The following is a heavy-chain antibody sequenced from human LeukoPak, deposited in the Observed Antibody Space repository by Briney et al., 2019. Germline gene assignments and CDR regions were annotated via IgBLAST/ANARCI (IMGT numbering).Heavy chain of an antibody. J-gene: IGHJ5*02. CDR1: GGSISSYY. CDR3: ARDLVALGYLDP. Sequence: ASETLSLTCTVSGGSISSYYWSWIRQPPGRGLEWIGYIYNSGNTNYNPSLKRRVTISVDTSNNQISLKLRSVTAADTAVYYCARDLVALGYLDPWGQGTLVTVSS. D-gene: IGHD2-8*02. V-gene: IGHV4-59*01. CDR2: IYNSGNT.